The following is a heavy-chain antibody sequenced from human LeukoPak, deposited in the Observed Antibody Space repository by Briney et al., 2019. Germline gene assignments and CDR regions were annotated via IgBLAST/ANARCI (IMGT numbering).Heavy chain of an antibody. D-gene: IGHD2-15*01. J-gene: IGHJ4*02. CDR2: IKQDGSEK. Sequence: GGSLRLSCAASGFTFSSYWMSWVRQAPGKGLEWVANIKQDGSEKYYVDSVKGRFTISRDNAKNSLYLQMNSLRAEDTAVYYCARDGYCSGGSCYEAAVSDYWGQGTLVTVSS. CDR3: ARDGYCSGGSCYEAAVSDY. CDR1: GFTFSSYW. V-gene: IGHV3-7*01.